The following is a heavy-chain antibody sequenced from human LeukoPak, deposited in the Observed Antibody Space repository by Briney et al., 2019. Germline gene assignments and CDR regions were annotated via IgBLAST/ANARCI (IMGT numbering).Heavy chain of an antibody. Sequence: PSETLSLTCTVSSYSISNGYYWSWIRPPPGKGLEWIGEINHSGSTNYNPSLKSRVTISVDTSKNQYSLKLSSVTAADTAVYYCARTTRPNYYDSSGYSRWGQGTLVTVSS. V-gene: IGHV4-34*01. CDR2: INHSGST. J-gene: IGHJ4*02. CDR3: ARTTRPNYYDSSGYSR. D-gene: IGHD3-22*01. CDR1: SYSISNGYY.